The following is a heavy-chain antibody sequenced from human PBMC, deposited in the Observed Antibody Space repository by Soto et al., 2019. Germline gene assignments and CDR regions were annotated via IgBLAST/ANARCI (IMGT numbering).Heavy chain of an antibody. J-gene: IGHJ6*04. CDR3: AKEREGRYFDWLPRLYGMDV. D-gene: IGHD3-9*01. CDR1: GFTFSSYA. V-gene: IGHV3-23*01. Sequence: GGSLRLSCAASGFTFSSYAMSWVRQAPGKGLEWFSAISGSGGSTYYADSVKGRFTISRDNSKNTLYLQMNSLRAEDTAVYYCAKEREGRYFDWLPRLYGMDVWGKGPTVTVSS. CDR2: ISGSGGST.